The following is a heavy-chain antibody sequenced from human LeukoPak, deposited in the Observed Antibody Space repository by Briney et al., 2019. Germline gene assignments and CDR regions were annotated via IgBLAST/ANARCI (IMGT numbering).Heavy chain of an antibody. Sequence: SETLSLTYTVSGDSISSGNYYWSWIRQPAGKALEWIGRIYKSGSTNYNPSLKGRVTMSVDTSENQFSLRLSSVTAADTAVYYCASGYYYSSESYYYWGQGTLVTVSS. CDR3: ASGYYYSSESYYY. V-gene: IGHV4-61*02. J-gene: IGHJ4*02. D-gene: IGHD3-10*01. CDR1: GDSISSGNYY. CDR2: IYKSGST.